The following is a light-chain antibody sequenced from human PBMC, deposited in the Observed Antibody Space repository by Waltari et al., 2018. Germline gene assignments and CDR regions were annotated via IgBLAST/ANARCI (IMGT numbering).Light chain of an antibody. CDR3: QAWDSSTVV. CDR2: QDS. V-gene: IGLV3-1*01. Sequence: SYELTQPPSVSVSPGQTASIPCYGDKLGDKYVSWYQLKPGQSPVLVIYQDSQRPSGIPERFSGSNSGNTATLTISGTQAMDEADYYCQAWDSSTVVFGGGTKLTVL. CDR1: KLGDKY. J-gene: IGLJ2*01.